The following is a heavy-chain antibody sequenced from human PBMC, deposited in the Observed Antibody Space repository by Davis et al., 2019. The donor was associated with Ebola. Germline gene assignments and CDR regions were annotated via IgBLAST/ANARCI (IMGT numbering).Heavy chain of an antibody. J-gene: IGHJ3*01. CDR1: GFDFTNSW. CDR2: INRDGTTT. V-gene: IGHV3-74*01. Sequence: GESLKISCAVSGFDFTNSWMSWVRQRPGEGLVWVSHINRDGTTTNYADSVEGRFTISRDNSRNTLDLQMNSLRVEDTAVYFCGMRAPPDAFELWGQGTMVTVSS. CDR3: GMRAPPDAFEL.